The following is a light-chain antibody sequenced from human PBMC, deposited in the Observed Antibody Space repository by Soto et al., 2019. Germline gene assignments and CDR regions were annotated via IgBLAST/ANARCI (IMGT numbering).Light chain of an antibody. V-gene: IGKV1-39*01. CDR1: QSISSY. CDR2: TAS. CDR3: QQSYSTPPT. J-gene: IGKJ1*01. Sequence: DVLMTQSPSSLSASVGDRVTITCRASQSISSYLNWYQQKPGKAPKLLTYTASSLQSGVPSRFSGSGSGTDFTLTISSLQPEDFATYYCQQSYSTPPTFGQGTKLELK.